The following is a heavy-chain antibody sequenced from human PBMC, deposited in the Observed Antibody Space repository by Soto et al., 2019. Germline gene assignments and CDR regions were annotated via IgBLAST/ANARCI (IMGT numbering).Heavy chain of an antibody. CDR1: GFIFSNYA. D-gene: IGHD2-15*01. Sequence: GGSLRVSCAPSGFIFSNYAMSWVRQSRGKGLEWVSAISGSGADTYYTESVKGRFTISRDNFKNTLYLQMNSLRAEDTAVYYCAKDTGRGGGSVFDYWGQGTLVTVSS. CDR2: ISGSGADT. J-gene: IGHJ4*02. V-gene: IGHV3-23*01. CDR3: AKDTGRGGGSVFDY.